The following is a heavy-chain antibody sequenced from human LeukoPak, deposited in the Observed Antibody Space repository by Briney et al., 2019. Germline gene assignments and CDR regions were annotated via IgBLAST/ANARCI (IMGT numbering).Heavy chain of an antibody. J-gene: IGHJ4*02. CDR3: AKDWGFWAFDY. CDR2: INQYESEK. Sequence: PGGSLRLSCAASGFTFSSNRMSWVRQAPGKGLEWVANINQYESEKYYVDSVKGRFTISRDNAKNSLYLQMNSLRAEDTAVYYCAKDWGFWAFDYWGQGTLVTVSS. CDR1: GFTFSSNR. V-gene: IGHV3-7*01. D-gene: IGHD3-16*01.